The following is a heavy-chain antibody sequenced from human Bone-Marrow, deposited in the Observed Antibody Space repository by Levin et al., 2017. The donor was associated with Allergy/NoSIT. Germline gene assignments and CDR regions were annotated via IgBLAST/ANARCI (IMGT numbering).Heavy chain of an antibody. CDR1: GFILSNYD. J-gene: IGHJ4*02. V-gene: IGHV3-23*03. D-gene: IGHD1-14*01. Sequence: LSLTCAASGFILSNYDMGWVRQAPGKGLEWVSGVNAAGSGTYYAESVKGRFTISRDNSKNTLILQMDSLRAEDTATYYCVRLCTGGYWGQGTWVTVSS. CDR3: VRLCTGGY. CDR2: VNAAGSGT.